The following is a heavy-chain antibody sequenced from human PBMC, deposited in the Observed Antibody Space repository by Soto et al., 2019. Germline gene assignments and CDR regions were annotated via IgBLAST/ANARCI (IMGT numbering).Heavy chain of an antibody. D-gene: IGHD3-22*01. Sequence: QVQLVQSGAEVKKPGSSVKLSCKASGDSFNTFAVTWVRQAPGQGLEWMGGIIPNFDTPNYAQKFQGRVTIIADKSTSTPYMELSSLRSEDTSVYYCARPYYDISCYYLWYFDYWGQGTLVTVSS. J-gene: IGHJ4*02. CDR1: GDSFNTFA. V-gene: IGHV1-69*06. CDR2: IIPNFDTP. CDR3: ARPYYDISCYYLWYFDY.